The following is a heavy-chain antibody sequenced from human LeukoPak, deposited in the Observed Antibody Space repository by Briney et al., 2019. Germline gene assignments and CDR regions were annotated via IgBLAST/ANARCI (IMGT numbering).Heavy chain of an antibody. CDR2: ISGSGGST. V-gene: IGHV3-23*01. D-gene: IGHD4-17*01. J-gene: IGHJ4*02. CDR3: AKVKYGDYVRGSGFDY. CDR1: GFTFSCYA. Sequence: GGSLRLSCAASGFTFSCYAMSWVRQAPGKGLEWVSAISGSGGSTYYADSVKGRFTISRDNSKNTLYLQMNSLRAEDTAVYYCAKVKYGDYVRGSGFDYWGQGTLVTGSS.